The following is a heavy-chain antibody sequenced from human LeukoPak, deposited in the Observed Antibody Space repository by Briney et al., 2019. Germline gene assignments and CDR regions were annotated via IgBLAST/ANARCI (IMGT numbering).Heavy chain of an antibody. D-gene: IGHD3-10*01. V-gene: IGHV3-23*01. CDR3: ARIRGAKFNISWSDY. CDR2: ISGSGGST. CDR1: GFTFSSYA. Sequence: QSGGSLRLSCAASGFTFSSYAMSWVRQAPGKGLEWVSAISGSGGSTYYADSVKGRFTISRDNGKNLLFLQMNSLRAEDTAIYYCARIRGAKFNISWSDYWGQGILVTVSS. J-gene: IGHJ4*02.